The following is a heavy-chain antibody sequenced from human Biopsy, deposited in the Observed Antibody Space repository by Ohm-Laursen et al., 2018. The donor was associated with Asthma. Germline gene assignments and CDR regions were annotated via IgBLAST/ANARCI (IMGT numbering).Heavy chain of an antibody. CDR1: GGTFNTYV. V-gene: IGHV1-69*13. Sequence: GASVKVSCKSLGGTFNTYVIGWVRRAPGQGPEWMGGINSVFGTTTYPQKFQDRVTITADDSTSTVYMELSSLRSEDTAVYYCARKAGSCISRTCYSLDFWGQGTLVTVSS. J-gene: IGHJ4*02. CDR2: INSVFGTT. CDR3: ARKAGSCISRTCYSLDF. D-gene: IGHD2-2*01.